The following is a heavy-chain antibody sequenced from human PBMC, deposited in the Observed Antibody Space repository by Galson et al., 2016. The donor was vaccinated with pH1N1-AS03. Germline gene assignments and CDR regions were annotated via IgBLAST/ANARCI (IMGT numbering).Heavy chain of an antibody. D-gene: IGHD2-2*01. J-gene: IGHJ4*02. CDR3: ARGFCSSLRCQWSLDH. CDR2: INTSGST. Sequence: ETLSPTCTVSGASINSYYWSWIRQSAGKGLEWVGRINTSGSTNYNPPLKSRLTMSVDTSKNQFSMNLSSVTSADTAVDYCARGFCSSLRCQWSLDHWGQGILVTVSS. V-gene: IGHV4-4*07. CDR1: GASINSYY.